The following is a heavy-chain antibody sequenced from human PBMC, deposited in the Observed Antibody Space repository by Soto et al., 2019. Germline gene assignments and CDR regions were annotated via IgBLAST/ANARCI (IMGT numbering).Heavy chain of an antibody. Sequence: QLQLQESGPGLVRPSETLSLTCSVSGGSISSSSSFVYWGWIRQPPGKGLEWIGSIFISGDTYYNPSLKSRATISVDTSKNQFSLKLTSVTAADTAVYYCGRAPDHWGQGTLVTVSS. J-gene: IGHJ4*02. CDR3: GRAPDH. CDR2: IFISGDT. V-gene: IGHV4-39*01. CDR1: GGSISSSSSFVY.